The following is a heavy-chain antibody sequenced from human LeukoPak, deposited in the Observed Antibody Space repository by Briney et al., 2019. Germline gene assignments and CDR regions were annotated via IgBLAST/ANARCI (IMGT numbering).Heavy chain of an antibody. CDR3: ARDIAVAGNDY. V-gene: IGHV3-11*06. CDR1: GFTFSDYY. Sequence: PGGSLRLSCAASGFTFSDYYMSWLRQAPGKGLEWVSSISSSSSYIYYADSVKGRFTISRDNAKNSLYLQMNSLRAEDTAVYYCARDIAVAGNDYWGQGTLVTVSS. J-gene: IGHJ4*02. D-gene: IGHD6-19*01. CDR2: ISSSSSYI.